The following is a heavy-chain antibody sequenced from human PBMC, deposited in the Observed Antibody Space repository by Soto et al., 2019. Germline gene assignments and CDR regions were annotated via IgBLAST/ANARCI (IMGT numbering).Heavy chain of an antibody. D-gene: IGHD5-18*01. CDR2: ISAYNGNT. V-gene: IGHV1-18*01. Sequence: XSCXXSGXXXXXXGXXWVRQAPGQGLEWMGWISAYNGNTNYAQKLQGRVTMTTDTSKNQFSLKLSSVTAADTAVYYCATVDTAMVAFDYWGQGTLVTVSS. J-gene: IGHJ4*02. CDR1: GXXXXXXG. CDR3: ATVDTAMVAFDY.